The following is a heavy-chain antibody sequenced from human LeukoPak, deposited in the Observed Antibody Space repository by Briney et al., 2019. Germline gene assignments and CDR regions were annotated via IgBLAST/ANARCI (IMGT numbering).Heavy chain of an antibody. CDR2: IYYSGST. D-gene: IGHD3-10*01. V-gene: IGHV4-59*04. Sequence: SETLSLTCTVSGGSISSYYWSWIRQPPGKGLEWIGSIYYSGSTYYNPSLKSRVTISVDTSKNQFSLKLSSVTAADTAVYYCARVLGTMVRGVGRMGYYYYMDVWGKGTTVTVSS. CDR3: ARVLGTMVRGVGRMGYYYYMDV. J-gene: IGHJ6*03. CDR1: GGSISSYY.